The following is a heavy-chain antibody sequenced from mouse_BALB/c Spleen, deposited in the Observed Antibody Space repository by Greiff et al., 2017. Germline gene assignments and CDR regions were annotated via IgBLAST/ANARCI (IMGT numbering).Heavy chain of an antibody. J-gene: IGHJ3*01. CDR3: ARGRYDYEGFAY. Sequence: EVKLMESGPGLVKPSQSLSLTCSVTGYSITSGYYWNWIRQFPGNKLEWMGYISYDGSNNYNPSLKNRISITRDTSKNQFFLKLNSVTTEDTATYYCARGRYDYEGFAYWGQGTLVTVSA. V-gene: IGHV3-6*02. D-gene: IGHD2-4*01. CDR1: GYSITSGYY. CDR2: ISYDGSN.